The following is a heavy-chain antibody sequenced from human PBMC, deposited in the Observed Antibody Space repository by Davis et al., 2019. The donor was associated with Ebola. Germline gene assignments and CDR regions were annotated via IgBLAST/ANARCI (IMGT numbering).Heavy chain of an antibody. CDR3: AKDIFRVFVGGCMDV. J-gene: IGHJ6*02. V-gene: IGHV3-43*02. CDR2: ISGDGGST. D-gene: IGHD2-15*01. CDR1: GFTFDDYA. Sequence: PGGSLRLSCAASGFTFDDYAMHWVRQAPGKGLEWVSLISGDGGSTYYADSVKGRFTISRDNSKNSLYLQMNSLRTEDTALYYCAKDIFRVFVGGCMDVWGQGTTVNVSS.